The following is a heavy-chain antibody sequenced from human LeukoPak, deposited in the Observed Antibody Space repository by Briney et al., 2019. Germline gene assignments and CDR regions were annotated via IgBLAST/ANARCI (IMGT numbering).Heavy chain of an antibody. D-gene: IGHD5-18*01. CDR2: IFNGGGT. CDR1: GFTVSNNY. J-gene: IGHJ4*02. Sequence: GGSLRLSCTASGFTVSNNYMSWVRQAPGKGLEWVSVIFNGGGTYYADSVKGRFTISRDNVKNTLYLQMNNLRVEDTAVYYCEGWIKPFEYWGQGTLVTVSS. V-gene: IGHV3-66*01. CDR3: EGWIKPFEY.